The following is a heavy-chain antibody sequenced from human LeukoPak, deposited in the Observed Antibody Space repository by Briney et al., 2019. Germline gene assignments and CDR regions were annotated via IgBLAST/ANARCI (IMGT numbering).Heavy chain of an antibody. Sequence: GGSLRLSCAASGFTFSSYAMHWVRQAPGKGLEYVSAISSNGGSTYYANSVKGRFTISRDNSKNTLYLQMGSLRAEDMAVYYCARGHGEPGPDYYYYGMDVWGQGTTVTVSS. CDR3: ARGHGEPGPDYYYYGMDV. CDR1: GFTFSSYA. D-gene: IGHD4-17*01. J-gene: IGHJ6*02. V-gene: IGHV3-64*01. CDR2: ISSNGGST.